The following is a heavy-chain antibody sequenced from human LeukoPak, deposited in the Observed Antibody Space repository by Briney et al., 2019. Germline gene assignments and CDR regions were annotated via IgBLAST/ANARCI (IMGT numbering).Heavy chain of an antibody. V-gene: IGHV4-39*02. CDR3: ARTVGTHRFDY. CDR2: IYYSGET. CDR1: GGSISSRSYY. J-gene: IGHJ4*02. Sequence: SETLSLTCTVSGGSISSRSYYWGWIRQPPGKELEWIGTIYYSGETHYNPSLHSRVVISVDTSNNHFSLKLTSVTAPDTAVYYCARTVGTHRFDYWGQGTLVTVSS. D-gene: IGHD4-23*01.